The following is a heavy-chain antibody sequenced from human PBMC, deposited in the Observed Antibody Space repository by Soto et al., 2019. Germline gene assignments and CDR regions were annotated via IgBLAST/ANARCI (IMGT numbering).Heavy chain of an antibody. CDR2: INPSGGST. J-gene: IGHJ6*02. Sequence: ASVKVSCKASGYTFTIYYMHWVRQAPGQGLEWMGIINPSGGSTSYAQKFQGRVTMTRDTSTSTVYMELSSLRSEDTAVYYCARDPPIGVAARHIPPGGPYYYYGMDVWGQGTTVTVSS. CDR3: ARDPPIGVAARHIPPGGPYYYYGMDV. V-gene: IGHV1-46*01. D-gene: IGHD6-6*01. CDR1: GYTFTIYY.